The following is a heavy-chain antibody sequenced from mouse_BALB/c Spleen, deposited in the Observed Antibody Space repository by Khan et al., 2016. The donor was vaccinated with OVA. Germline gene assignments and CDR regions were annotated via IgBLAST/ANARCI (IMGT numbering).Heavy chain of an antibody. Sequence: VQLVESGPGLVAPSQSLSITCTVSGFSLTDYGVSWIRQPPGKGLEWLGVIWGGGSTYYNSALKSGLSISKDNSKSQVFLKMNSLQTDDTAMYYCAKGVWSYYFALDYWGQGTSVTVSS. J-gene: IGHJ4*01. V-gene: IGHV2-6-5*01. CDR1: GFSLTDYG. CDR2: IWGGGST. CDR3: AKGVWSYYFALDY. D-gene: IGHD2-10*02.